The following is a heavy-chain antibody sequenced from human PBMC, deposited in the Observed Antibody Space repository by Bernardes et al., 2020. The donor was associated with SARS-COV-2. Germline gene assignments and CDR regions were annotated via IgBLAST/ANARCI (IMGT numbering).Heavy chain of an antibody. Sequence: SETLSLTCTVSGGSISRSGYYWVWIRQPPGKGLEWIGSMYYSGNTHYNPSLKSRVTISVDTSKNQFSLKLSSVTAADRAVYYCARRDGDYNLDYWGQGTLVTVSS. CDR1: GGSISRSGYY. CDR3: ARRDGDYNLDY. CDR2: MYYSGNT. D-gene: IGHD4-17*01. V-gene: IGHV4-39*01. J-gene: IGHJ4*02.